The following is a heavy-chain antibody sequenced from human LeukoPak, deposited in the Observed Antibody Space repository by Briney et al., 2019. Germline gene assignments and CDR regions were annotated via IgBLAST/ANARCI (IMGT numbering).Heavy chain of an antibody. Sequence: GGSLRLSCAASGFTFSSYAMSWVRQAPGKGLEWVSAISGSGGSTYYADSVKGRFTISRDNPKNTLYLQMNSLRAEDTAVYYCAKDLWDPVAGNPRNPFDYWGQGTLVTVSS. CDR1: GFTFSSYA. D-gene: IGHD6-19*01. CDR2: ISGSGGST. CDR3: AKDLWDPVAGNPRNPFDY. J-gene: IGHJ4*02. V-gene: IGHV3-23*01.